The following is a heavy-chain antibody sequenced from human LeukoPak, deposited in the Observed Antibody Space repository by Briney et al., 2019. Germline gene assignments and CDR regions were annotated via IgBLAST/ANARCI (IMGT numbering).Heavy chain of an antibody. J-gene: IGHJ4*02. Sequence: GGSLRLSXAASGFTFSDHYMDWVRQAPGKGMGWLGRSRSKANNYIIEYAASVKGRFTISREDSKNSLYLQMNSLKTEDTAVYYCARWDSGSCSHWGQGTLVTVS. D-gene: IGHD1-26*01. CDR3: ARWDSGSCSH. CDR1: GFTFSDHY. CDR2: SRSKANNYII. V-gene: IGHV3-72*01.